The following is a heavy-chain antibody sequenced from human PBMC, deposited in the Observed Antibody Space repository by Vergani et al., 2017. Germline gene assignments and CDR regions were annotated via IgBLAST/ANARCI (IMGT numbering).Heavy chain of an antibody. V-gene: IGHV3-30*02. Sequence: QVQLVESGGGVVQPGGSLRLSCAASGFTFSNNDMQWVRQAPGKGLEWVALTRYAGSNKSYADSVKGRFTISRDNSKKMLYLQMNSLRTEDTAVYYCAKRGDYGDYLGYWGQGTLVIVSS. J-gene: IGHJ4*02. CDR1: GFTFSNND. CDR3: AKRGDYGDYLGY. D-gene: IGHD4-17*01. CDR2: TRYAGSNK.